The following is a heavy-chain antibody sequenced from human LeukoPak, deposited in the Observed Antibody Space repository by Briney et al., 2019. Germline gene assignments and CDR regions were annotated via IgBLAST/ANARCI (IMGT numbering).Heavy chain of an antibody. V-gene: IGHV1-2*02. J-gene: IGHJ4*02. CDR2: INPNSGGT. CDR3: ARVDPASLAVHY. Sequence: ASVKSSCKTSGYTFTGYFLHWVRQAPGQWLEWMGRINPNSGGTNCGQKFQDRVTMTRDTSIATAYMELSSLTSDDTAVYYCARVDPASLAVHYWGQGTLITVSS. CDR1: GYTFTGYF. D-gene: IGHD6-19*01.